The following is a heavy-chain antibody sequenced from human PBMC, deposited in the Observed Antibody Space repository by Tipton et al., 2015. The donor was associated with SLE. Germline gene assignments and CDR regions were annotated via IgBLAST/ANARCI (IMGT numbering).Heavy chain of an antibody. V-gene: IGHV4-61*02. Sequence: TLSLTCTVSGGSISSGSYYWSWIRQPAGKGLEWIGRIYTSGSPNYNPSLKSRVTISVDTSKNQFSLKLSFVTAADTAVYYCARGHDSSGYYDYWGQGTLVTVSS. D-gene: IGHD3-22*01. CDR3: ARGHDSSGYYDY. CDR1: GGSISSGSYY. J-gene: IGHJ4*02. CDR2: IYTSGSP.